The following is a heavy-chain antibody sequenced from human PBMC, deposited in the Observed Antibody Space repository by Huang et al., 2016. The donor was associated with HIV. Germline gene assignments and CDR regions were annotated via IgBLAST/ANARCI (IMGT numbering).Heavy chain of an antibody. V-gene: IGHV5-51*01. CDR1: GYRFRSNW. Sequence: EVQLVQSGAEVKKPGESLKISCKGSGYRFRSNWIGWVRQMPGKGLEWMGIINPCDSVTRYSPSFQGQVTMSADKSINTAYLQWSSLKASDTAMYYCARLIGSPSFYYGLDVWGQGTTVTVSS. D-gene: IGHD3-10*01. CDR2: INPCDSVT. J-gene: IGHJ6*02. CDR3: ARLIGSPSFYYGLDV.